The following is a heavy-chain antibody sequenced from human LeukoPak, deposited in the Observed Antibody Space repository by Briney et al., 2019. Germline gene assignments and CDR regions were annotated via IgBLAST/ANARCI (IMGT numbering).Heavy chain of an antibody. CDR2: IYYSGST. J-gene: IGHJ6*03. Sequence: KPSETLSLTCTVSGGSIRSYYWSWIRQPPGKGLEWIGYIYYSGSTNYNPSLKSRVTISVDTSKNQFSLKLSSVTAADTAVYYCARDKVVPAAIYYFYYMDVWGKGTTVTVSS. CDR1: GGSIRSYY. D-gene: IGHD2-2*01. V-gene: IGHV4-59*01. CDR3: ARDKVVPAAIYYFYYMDV.